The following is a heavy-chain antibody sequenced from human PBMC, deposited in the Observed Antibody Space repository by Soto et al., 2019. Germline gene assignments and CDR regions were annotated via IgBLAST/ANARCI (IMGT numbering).Heavy chain of an antibody. CDR1: GLSVSTND. CDR2: IFAGGRT. J-gene: IGHJ3*02. V-gene: IGHV3-53*01. Sequence: GGSLRLSCAASGLSVSTNDMTWVRQAPGKGLEWVSRIFAGGRTYYADSVKGRFTISRYNSNNTLYLQMNSLRVEDKGVYYCAIERIAAGGTYDAIEIWGQGTMVTVSS. D-gene: IGHD6-13*01. CDR3: AIERIAAGGTYDAIEI.